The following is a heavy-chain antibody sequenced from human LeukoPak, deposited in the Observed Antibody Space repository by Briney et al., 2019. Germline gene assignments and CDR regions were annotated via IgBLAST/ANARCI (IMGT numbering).Heavy chain of an antibody. CDR1: GFTFSSCW. CDR3: ARDSDVPFDY. J-gene: IGHJ4*02. V-gene: IGHV3-7*01. CDR2: IKQDGSEN. Sequence: GGSLRLSCAASGFTFSSCWMNWVRQAPGKGLEWVANIKQDGSENYYVDSVKGRFTISRDNAKNSLYLQMNSLRAEDTAVYYCARDSDVPFDYWGQGTLVTVSS. D-gene: IGHD3-16*01.